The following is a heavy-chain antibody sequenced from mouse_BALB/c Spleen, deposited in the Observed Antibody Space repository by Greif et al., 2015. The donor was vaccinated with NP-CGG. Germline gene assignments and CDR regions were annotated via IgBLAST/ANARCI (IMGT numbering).Heavy chain of an antibody. J-gene: IGHJ3*01. Sequence: VQLQQSGGGLVQPGGSLRLTCATSGFTFTDYYMSWVRQPPGKALEWLGFIRNKANGYTTEYSASVKGRFTISRDNSQSILYLQMNTLRAEDSATYYCARDLGEGAYWGQGTLVTVSA. D-gene: IGHD4-1*01. CDR2: IRNKANGYTT. CDR1: GFTFTDYY. CDR3: ARDLGEGAY. V-gene: IGHV7-3*02.